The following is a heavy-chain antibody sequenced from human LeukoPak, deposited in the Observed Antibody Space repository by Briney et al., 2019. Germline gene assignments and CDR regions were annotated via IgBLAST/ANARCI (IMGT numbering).Heavy chain of an antibody. CDR3: AILQTTPRFGTQDFDY. D-gene: IGHD4-17*01. V-gene: IGHV3-21*01. J-gene: IGHJ4*02. CDR1: GFTFSSYS. CDR2: ISCSSSYI. Sequence: GGSLRLSCAASGFTFSSYSMNWVRQAPGKGLDWVSSISCSSSYIYYADSVKGRFTISRDNAKNSLYLQMNTLRPEDTAVYYCAILQTTPRFGTQDFDYWRQGTLVTVSS.